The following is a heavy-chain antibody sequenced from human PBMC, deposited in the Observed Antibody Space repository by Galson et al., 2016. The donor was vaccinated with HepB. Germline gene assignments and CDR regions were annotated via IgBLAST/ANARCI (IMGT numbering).Heavy chain of an antibody. CDR1: GGSMSGDSDH. Sequence: SETLSLTCDVSGGSMSGDSDHWDWIRQTPEKGLEWIGSIYHTGITFHNPSLQSRLTLSLAPSKNQLHLNLGSVTAADTAVYFCASRGGYRGAENWFDPWGQGVPVIVSS. D-gene: IGHD5-24*01. J-gene: IGHJ5*02. CDR3: ASRGGYRGAENWFDP. V-gene: IGHV4-39*01. CDR2: IYHTGIT.